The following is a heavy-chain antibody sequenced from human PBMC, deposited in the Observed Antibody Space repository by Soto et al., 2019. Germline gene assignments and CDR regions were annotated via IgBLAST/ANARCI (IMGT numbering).Heavy chain of an antibody. CDR2: ISGSGGGT. CDR1: GFTFSSYA. D-gene: IGHD2-2*01. J-gene: IGHJ6*02. CDR3: AKVTRWYKLPGYYYYGMDV. Sequence: GGSLRLSCAASGFTFSSYAMSWVRQAPGKGLEWVSAISGSGGGTYYADSVKGRFTISRDNSKNTLYLQMNSLRAEDTAVYYWAKVTRWYKLPGYYYYGMDVWGQGTTVTVYS. V-gene: IGHV3-23*01.